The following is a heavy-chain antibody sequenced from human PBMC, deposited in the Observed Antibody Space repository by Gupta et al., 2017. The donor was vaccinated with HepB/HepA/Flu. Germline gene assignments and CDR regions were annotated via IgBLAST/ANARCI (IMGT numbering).Heavy chain of an antibody. CDR1: GCSISSSSYY. CDR3: ARPYVEYSSGWYWFDP. V-gene: IGHV4-39*01. Sequence: QLQLQESGPGLVKPSETLSLPCTVSGCSISSSSYYWGWIRQPPGKGREWIGSIYYSGSTYYNPALKSRVTISVDTSKNQFSLKLSSVTAADTAVYYCARPYVEYSSGWYWFDPWGQGTLVTVSS. D-gene: IGHD6-19*01. J-gene: IGHJ5*02. CDR2: IYYSGST.